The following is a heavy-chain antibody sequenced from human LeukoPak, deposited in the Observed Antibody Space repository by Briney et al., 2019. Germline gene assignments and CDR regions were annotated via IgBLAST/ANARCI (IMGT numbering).Heavy chain of an antibody. D-gene: IGHD2-2*01. CDR2: ISAYNGNT. V-gene: IGHV1-18*04. CDR1: GYTFVSYG. J-gene: IGHJ5*02. Sequence: ASVKVSCKASGYTFVSYGISWVRQAPGQGLEWMGWISAYNGNTNYAQKLQGRVTMTTDTSTSTAYMELRSLRSDDTAVYYCAREYRPAAATGYNWFDPWGQGTLVTVSS. CDR3: AREYRPAAATGYNWFDP.